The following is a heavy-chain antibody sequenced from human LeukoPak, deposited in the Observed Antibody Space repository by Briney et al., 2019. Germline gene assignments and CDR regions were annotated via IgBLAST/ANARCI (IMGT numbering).Heavy chain of an antibody. V-gene: IGHV3-30*18. CDR1: GFTFSSYS. Sequence: GGSLRLSCAASGFTFSSYSMNWVRQAPGKGLEWVAVISYDGSNKYYADSVKGRFTISRDNSKNTLYLQMNSLRAEDTAVYYCAKDFKRVSSSPGGGYWGQGTLVTVSS. D-gene: IGHD6-6*01. J-gene: IGHJ4*02. CDR3: AKDFKRVSSSPGGGY. CDR2: ISYDGSNK.